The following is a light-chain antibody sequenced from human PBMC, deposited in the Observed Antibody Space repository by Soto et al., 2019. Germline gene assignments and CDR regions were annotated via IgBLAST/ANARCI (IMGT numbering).Light chain of an antibody. Sequence: DTQLTQSPSFLSASVGDRVTITCRASQGISSYLAWYQQKPGKAPKILIYVASTLQSGVPSRFSGSGFGTDFTLTIRSLQAEDFALYSCQQNGSYPLPLGGGTEVEIK. CDR2: VAS. J-gene: IGKJ4*01. CDR3: QQNGSYPLP. CDR1: QGISSY. V-gene: IGKV1-9*01.